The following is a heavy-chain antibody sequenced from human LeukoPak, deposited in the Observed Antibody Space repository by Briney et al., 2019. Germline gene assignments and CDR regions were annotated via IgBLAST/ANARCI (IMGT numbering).Heavy chain of an antibody. Sequence: SETLSLTCTVSGGSISSYYWSWIRQPPGKGLEWIGYIYYSGSTNYNPSLKSRVTISVDTSKNQFSLKLSSVTAADTAVYYYARVGRFLEWSDAFDIWGQGTMVTVSS. D-gene: IGHD3-3*01. J-gene: IGHJ3*02. V-gene: IGHV4-59*01. CDR1: GGSISSYY. CDR3: ARVGRFLEWSDAFDI. CDR2: IYYSGST.